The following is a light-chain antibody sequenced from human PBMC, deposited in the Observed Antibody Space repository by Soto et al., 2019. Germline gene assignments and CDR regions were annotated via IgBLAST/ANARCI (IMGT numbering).Light chain of an antibody. J-gene: IGKJ3*01. CDR2: GAS. CDR1: QSVSSSY. CDR3: QQYGSAPFT. V-gene: IGKV3-20*01. Sequence: EIVWTQSPGTLSLSPGERATLSCRASQSVSSSYLSWYQQKPGQAPRLLIYGASSRATGIQDRFSGSGSGTDFTLTISRLEPEDFAVYYCQQYGSAPFTFGPGTKVDIK.